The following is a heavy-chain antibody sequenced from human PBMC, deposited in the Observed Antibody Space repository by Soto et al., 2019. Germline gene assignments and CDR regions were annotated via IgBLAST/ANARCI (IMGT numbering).Heavy chain of an antibody. J-gene: IGHJ6*02. Sequence: PGGSLRLSCAASGFTFSSYSMNWVRQAPGKGLEWVSSISSSSSYIYYADSVKGRFTISRDNAKNSLYLQMNSLRAEDTAVYYCATLDLIADSSGWSNGMDVWGQGTTVTVSS. V-gene: IGHV3-21*01. CDR3: ATLDLIADSSGWSNGMDV. D-gene: IGHD6-19*01. CDR2: ISSSSSYI. CDR1: GFTFSSYS.